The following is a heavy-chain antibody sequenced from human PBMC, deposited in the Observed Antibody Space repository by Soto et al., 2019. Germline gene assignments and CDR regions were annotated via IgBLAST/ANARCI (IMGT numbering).Heavy chain of an antibody. Sequence: PGGSLRLSCIASGFTFRNYAMSWVRQSPGKGLEWVSGISGSGGSTHYTDSVKGRFTISRDNSKSTLYLQMNALRAEDTAVYYCAKDPTYDSSGYEFVGFDYWGQGTLVTVSS. J-gene: IGHJ4*02. CDR2: ISGSGGST. V-gene: IGHV3-23*01. CDR1: GFTFRNYA. CDR3: AKDPTYDSSGYEFVGFDY. D-gene: IGHD3-22*01.